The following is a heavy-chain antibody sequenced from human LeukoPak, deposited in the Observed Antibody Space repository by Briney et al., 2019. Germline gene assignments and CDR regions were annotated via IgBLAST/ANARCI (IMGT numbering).Heavy chain of an antibody. D-gene: IGHD3-10*01. CDR3: ARWKGYYGSGSYYRFDY. J-gene: IGHJ4*02. V-gene: IGHV3-53*01. CDR2: IYSGGST. CDR1: GFTVSSNY. Sequence: GGSLRLSCAASGFTVSSNYMSWVRQAPGKGLEWVSVIYSGGSTYYADSVKGRFTISRDNSKNTLYLQMNSLRAEDTAVYYCARWKGYYGSGSYYRFDYWGQGTLVTVSS.